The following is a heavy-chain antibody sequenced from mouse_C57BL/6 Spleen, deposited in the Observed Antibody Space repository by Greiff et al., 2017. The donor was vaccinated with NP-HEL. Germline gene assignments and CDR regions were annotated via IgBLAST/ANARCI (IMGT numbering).Heavy chain of an antibody. V-gene: IGHV5-16*01. CDR3: ARQLTGTYAMDY. CDR1: GFTFSDYY. Sequence: DVKLVESEGGLVQPGSSMTLSCTASGFTFSDYYMAWVRQVPEKGLEWVANINYDGSSTYYLDSLKSRFIISRDNAKNILYLQMSSLKSEDTATYYCARQLTGTYAMDYWGQGTSVTVSS. D-gene: IGHD4-1*01. J-gene: IGHJ4*01. CDR2: INYDGSST.